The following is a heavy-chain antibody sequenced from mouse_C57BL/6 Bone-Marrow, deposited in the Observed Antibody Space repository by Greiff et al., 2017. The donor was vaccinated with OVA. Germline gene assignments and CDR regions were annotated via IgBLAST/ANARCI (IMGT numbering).Heavy chain of an antibody. D-gene: IGHD1-1*01. CDR1: GYAFSSSW. V-gene: IGHV1-82*01. J-gene: IGHJ2*01. CDR2: IYPGDGDT. CDR3: AGLITTVVAPYYFDY. Sequence: VKVVESGPELVKPGASVKISCKASGYAFSSSWMNWVKQRPGKGLEWIGRIYPGDGDTNYNGKFKGKATLTADKSSSTAYMQLSSLTSEDSAVYFCAGLITTVVAPYYFDYWGQGTTLTVSS.